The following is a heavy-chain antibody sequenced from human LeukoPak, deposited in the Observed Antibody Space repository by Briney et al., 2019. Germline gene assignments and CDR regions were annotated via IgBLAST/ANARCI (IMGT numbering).Heavy chain of an antibody. J-gene: IGHJ4*02. Sequence: PGGSLRLSCAASGFTFSDYYMSWIRQAPGKGLEWVSYISSGSTIYYADSVKGRFTISRDNAKNSLYLQMNSLRAEDTAVYYCARDPTYGWFDYWGQGTLVTVSS. CDR2: ISSGSTI. CDR1: GFTFSDYY. D-gene: IGHD3-10*01. V-gene: IGHV3-11*01. CDR3: ARDPTYGWFDY.